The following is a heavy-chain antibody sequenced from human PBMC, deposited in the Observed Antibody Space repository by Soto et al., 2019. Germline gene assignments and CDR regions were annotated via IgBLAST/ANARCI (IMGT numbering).Heavy chain of an antibody. CDR1: GFTLSSYW. D-gene: IGHD5-12*01. V-gene: IGHV3-74*01. CDR2: INIDGSST. CDR3: ARSRDSYNFVGDC. J-gene: IGHJ4*02. Sequence: EVQLVESGGGLVQPGGSLRLSCAASGFTLSSYWMHWVRQAPGKGLVWISRINIDGSSTSYADSVKGRFTISRDNAKNTLYLQVNSLTAEDTAVYYCARSRDSYNFVGDCWGQGTLVTVSS.